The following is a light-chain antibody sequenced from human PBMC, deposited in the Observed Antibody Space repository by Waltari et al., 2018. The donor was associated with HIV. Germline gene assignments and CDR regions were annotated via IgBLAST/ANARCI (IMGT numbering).Light chain of an antibody. CDR1: HSISTH. V-gene: IGKV3D-15*01. CDR2: DAS. Sequence: EVVMTQSPATMSVSPGDRVTLSCKTSHSISTHVAWHQQRPGQAPQLLIYDASTRAPDILTRFSGSGSGTQFSLTITDMKSDDFAVYYCQQYANWPITFGRGTRL. J-gene: IGKJ5*01. CDR3: QQYANWPIT.